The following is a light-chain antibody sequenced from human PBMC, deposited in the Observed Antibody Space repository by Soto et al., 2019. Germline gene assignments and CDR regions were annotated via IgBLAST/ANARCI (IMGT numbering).Light chain of an antibody. J-gene: IGLJ1*01. V-gene: IGLV2-23*01. CDR1: SSDVGRYNL. CDR2: EDS. CDR3: CSYAGSSTYV. Sequence: QSVLTQPASVSGSPGQSITISCTGTSSDVGRYNLVSWYQQHPGKVPKLIIHEDSKRSSGLSNRCSGSKSGNTASLTISGLQAEDEADYYCCSYAGSSTYVFGTGTKLTVL.